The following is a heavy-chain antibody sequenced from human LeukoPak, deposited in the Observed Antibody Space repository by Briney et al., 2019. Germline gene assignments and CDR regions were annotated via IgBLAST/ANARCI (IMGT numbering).Heavy chain of an antibody. V-gene: IGHV4-30-4*01. J-gene: IGHJ4*02. D-gene: IGHD1-1*01. CDR2: IYYSGST. CDR1: GGSISSGDYY. CDR3: AREAAGGDWNHRPITY. Sequence: PSETLSLTCTVSGGSISSGDYYWSWIRQPPGKGLEWTGYIYYSGSTYYNPSLKSRVTISVDTSKNQFSLKLSSVTAAGTAVYYCAREAAGGDWNHRPITYWGQGTLVTVSS.